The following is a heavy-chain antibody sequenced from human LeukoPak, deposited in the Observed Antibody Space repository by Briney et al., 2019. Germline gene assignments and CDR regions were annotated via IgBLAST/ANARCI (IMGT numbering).Heavy chain of an antibody. CDR2: IHYRGTT. D-gene: IGHD4-17*01. V-gene: IGHV4-61*01. CDR1: GGSISSSSYY. Sequence: PSETLSLTCTVSGGSISSSSYYWNWIRQSPGKGLEWLGNIHYRGTTNYNPSLKSRVTLSLDTSKSQFALKMTSVTAADTAVYYCARDEHGDFQGFDYWGQGTRVTVSS. CDR3: ARDEHGDFQGFDY. J-gene: IGHJ4*02.